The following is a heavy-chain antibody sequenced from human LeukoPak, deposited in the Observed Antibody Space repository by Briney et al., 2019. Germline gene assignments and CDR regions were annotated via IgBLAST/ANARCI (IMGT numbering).Heavy chain of an antibody. CDR2: IYSGGST. CDR1: DGSISSSSYY. V-gene: IGHV3-53*01. J-gene: IGHJ4*02. D-gene: IGHD1-14*01. CDR3: ARGGNQPLLYFDY. Sequence: ETLSLTCTVSDGSISSSSYYWGWIRQPPGKGLEWVSVIYSGGSTYYADSVKGRFTISRDNSKNTLYLQMNSLRAEDTAVYYCARGGNQPLLYFDYWGQGTLVTVSS.